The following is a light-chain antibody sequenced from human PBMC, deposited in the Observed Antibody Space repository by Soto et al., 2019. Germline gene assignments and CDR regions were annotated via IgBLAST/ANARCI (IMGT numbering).Light chain of an antibody. J-gene: IGKJ1*01. CDR2: GAS. V-gene: IGKV3-20*01. CDR1: QHVSSSY. CDR3: QQHGSSPWT. Sequence: TVLTQSPGTQSLSPGERSPLSCSAAQHVSSSYLAWYQQKPGQAPRLLIYGASSRATGIPARFSGSGSGTDFTLTISSLEPEDFAVYYCQQHGSSPWTFGQGTKVDIK.